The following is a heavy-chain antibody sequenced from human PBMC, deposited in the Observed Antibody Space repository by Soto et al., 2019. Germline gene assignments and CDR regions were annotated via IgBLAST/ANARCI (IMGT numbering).Heavy chain of an antibody. V-gene: IGHV3-53*01. CDR1: GFTVSSNY. D-gene: IGHD1-26*01. CDR2: IYSGGST. CDR3: ARPIVGATWNYYYGMDV. Sequence: EVQLVESGGGLIQPGGSLRLSCAASGFTVSSNYMSWVRQAPGKGLEWVSVIYSGGSTYYADSVKGRFTISRDNSKNMLYRQMTSLRAEDTAVYYCARPIVGATWNYYYGMDVWGQGTTITVS. J-gene: IGHJ6*02.